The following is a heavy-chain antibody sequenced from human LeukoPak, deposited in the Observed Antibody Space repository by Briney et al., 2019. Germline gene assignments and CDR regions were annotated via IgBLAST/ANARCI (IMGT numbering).Heavy chain of an antibody. Sequence: PGGSLRLSCAASGFTFSSYAMSWVRQAPGKGLEWVSAISGSGGSTYYAASVKGRFTISRDNSKNTLYLQMNSLRAEDTAVYYCAKRPLSTVTAYYFDYWGQGTLVTVSS. CDR3: AKRPLSTVTAYYFDY. D-gene: IGHD4-17*01. J-gene: IGHJ4*02. CDR1: GFTFSSYA. CDR2: ISGSGGST. V-gene: IGHV3-23*01.